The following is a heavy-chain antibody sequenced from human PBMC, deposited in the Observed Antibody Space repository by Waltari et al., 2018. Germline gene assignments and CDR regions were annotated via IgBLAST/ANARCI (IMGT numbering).Heavy chain of an antibody. CDR3: AKDRLWVVPAAENWFDP. Sequence: VHGGGSLRLSCAASGFTFSSYAMSWVRQAPGKGLEWVSAISGSGGSTYYADSVKGRFTISRDNSKNTLYLQMNSLRAEDTAVYYCAKDRLWVVPAAENWFDPWGQGTLVTVSS. V-gene: IGHV3-23*01. CDR2: ISGSGGST. J-gene: IGHJ5*02. D-gene: IGHD2-2*01. CDR1: GFTFSSYA.